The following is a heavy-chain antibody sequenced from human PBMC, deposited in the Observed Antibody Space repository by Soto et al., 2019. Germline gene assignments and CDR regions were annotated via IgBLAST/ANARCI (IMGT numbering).Heavy chain of an antibody. J-gene: IGHJ5*02. CDR2: ISGSGGST. CDR1: GFTFSGYA. Sequence: GGSLRLSCAASGFTFSGYAMSWVRQAPGKGLEWVSAISGSGGSTYYADSVKGRFTISRDNSKNTLYLQMNSLSAEDTVVYYCALWLTAANWFDPWGQGTLVTVSS. D-gene: IGHD5-12*01. V-gene: IGHV3-23*01. CDR3: ALWLTAANWFDP.